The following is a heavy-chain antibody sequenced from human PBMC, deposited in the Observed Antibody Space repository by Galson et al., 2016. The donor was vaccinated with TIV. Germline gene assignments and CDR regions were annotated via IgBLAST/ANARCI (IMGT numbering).Heavy chain of an antibody. CDR3: AIEMYFYDSSRKGDAFDV. Sequence: AVKVSCKASEDTFSNHAISWARQAPGQGLEWMGRIVPIFRTPTYAQKFQGRVTLTANESTSPDYMELSNLRSEDTAVYYCAIEMYFYDSSRKGDAFDVWGQGSMVTVSS. J-gene: IGHJ3*01. D-gene: IGHD3-22*01. V-gene: IGHV1-69*13. CDR1: EDTFSNHA. CDR2: IVPIFRTP.